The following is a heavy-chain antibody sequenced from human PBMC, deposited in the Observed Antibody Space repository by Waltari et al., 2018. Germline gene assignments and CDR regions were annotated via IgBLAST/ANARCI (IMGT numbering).Heavy chain of an antibody. Sequence: QVQLVQSGAEVKKPGSSVKFSCKASGGIFRSYSISWVRHAPGQGLEWMGGIIPIFGTANYAQKFQGRVTITADESTSTAYMELSSLRSEDTAVYYCARGGDYYGPLPSFDPWGQGTLVTVSS. CDR3: ARGGDYYGPLPSFDP. D-gene: IGHD3-10*01. V-gene: IGHV1-69*13. J-gene: IGHJ5*02. CDR1: GGIFRSYS. CDR2: IIPIFGTA.